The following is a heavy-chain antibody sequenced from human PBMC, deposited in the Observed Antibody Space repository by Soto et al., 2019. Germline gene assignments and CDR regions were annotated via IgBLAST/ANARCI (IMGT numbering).Heavy chain of an antibody. D-gene: IGHD3-9*01. CDR3: ARGYYDILTGYPWYFDL. Sequence: QVQLVQSGAEVKKPGASVKVSCKASEYTFTPYAMHWVRQAPGQRLEWMGWIDAGNNNAKYSQKFQGRVTITRDTFAGTAYMERSSLRSEDTAVYYCARGYYDILTGYPWYFDLWGRGTLVTVSS. V-gene: IGHV1-3*01. CDR2: IDAGNNNA. CDR1: EYTFTPYA. J-gene: IGHJ2*01.